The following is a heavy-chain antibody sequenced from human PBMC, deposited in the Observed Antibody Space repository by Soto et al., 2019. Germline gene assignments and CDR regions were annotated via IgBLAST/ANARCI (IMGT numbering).Heavy chain of an antibody. Sequence: EAQLLESGGGSVQPGGSLRLSCAASGFTFSSHGMSWIRQAPGKGLEWISGLSRGGGGTYYVDSVKGRFTISRDNAKNTLELIMKSMSVEDTALYYCARDGQYRTDGFDIWGQGTMVTVSS. V-gene: IGHV3-23*01. CDR2: LSRGGGGT. CDR1: GFTFSSHG. CDR3: ARDGQYRTDGFDI. J-gene: IGHJ3*02. D-gene: IGHD5-12*01.